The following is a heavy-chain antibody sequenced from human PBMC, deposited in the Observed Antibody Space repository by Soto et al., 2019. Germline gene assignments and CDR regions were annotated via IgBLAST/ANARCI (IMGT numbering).Heavy chain of an antibody. CDR1: GGSISSYY. CDR3: VRGVTAMVKFWFDP. CDR2: IYYSGST. Sequence: SETLSLTCTVSGGSISSYYWSWIRQPPGKGLEWIGYIYYSGSTNYNPSLKSRVTISVDTSKNQFSLKLSSVTAADTAVYYCVRGVTAMVKFWFDPWGQGTLVTVSS. V-gene: IGHV4-59*01. D-gene: IGHD5-18*01. J-gene: IGHJ5*02.